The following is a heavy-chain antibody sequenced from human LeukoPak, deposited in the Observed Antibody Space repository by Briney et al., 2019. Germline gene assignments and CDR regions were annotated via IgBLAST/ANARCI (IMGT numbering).Heavy chain of an antibody. J-gene: IGHJ6*02. V-gene: IGHV1-2*02. CDR1: GYTFTGYY. Sequence: GASVKVSCKASGYTFTGYYMHWARQAPGQGPEWMGWINPNSGGTNYAQKFQGRVTMTRDTSISTAYMELSRLRSDDTAVYYCAREIGGITMTRRHDYYYYGMDVWGQGTTVTVSS. CDR3: AREIGGITMTRRHDYYYYGMDV. D-gene: IGHD3-22*01. CDR2: INPNSGGT.